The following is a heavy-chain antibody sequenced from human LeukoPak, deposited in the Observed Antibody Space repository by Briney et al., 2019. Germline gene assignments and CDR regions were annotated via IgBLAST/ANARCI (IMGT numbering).Heavy chain of an antibody. D-gene: IGHD2-21*01. Sequence: NPSETLSLTGTVSNGSMTSDSYYWAWVRQPPGKGLEWIGTIFYSGKTYYSASLKSRVTVSLDTSKKNFSLRLSSVTAADTAVYYCARHIREIGVIEGYFDYWGQGTLVTVSS. V-gene: IGHV4-39*01. CDR2: IFYSGKT. J-gene: IGHJ4*02. CDR1: NGSMTSDSYY. CDR3: ARHIREIGVIEGYFDY.